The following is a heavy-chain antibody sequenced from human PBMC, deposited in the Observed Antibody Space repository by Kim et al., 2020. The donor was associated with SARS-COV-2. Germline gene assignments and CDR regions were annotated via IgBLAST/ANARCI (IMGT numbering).Heavy chain of an antibody. CDR3: ARDIEYDSSGYYSPFDY. Sequence: GGSLRLSCAASGFTFSSYSMNWVRQAPGKGLEWVSSISSSSSYIYYADSVKGRFTISRDNAKNSLYLQMNSLRAEDTAVYYCARDIEYDSSGYYSPFDYWGQGTLVTVSS. J-gene: IGHJ4*02. D-gene: IGHD3-22*01. CDR1: GFTFSSYS. V-gene: IGHV3-21*01. CDR2: ISSSSSYI.